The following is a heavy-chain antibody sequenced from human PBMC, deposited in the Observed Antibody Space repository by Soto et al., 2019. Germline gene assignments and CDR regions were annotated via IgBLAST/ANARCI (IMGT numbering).Heavy chain of an antibody. D-gene: IGHD4-17*01. CDR3: ATVSYRGTVTTYAFDI. CDR1: GYTLTELS. Sequence: GASVKVSCKVSGYTLTELSMHWVRQAPGKGLEWMGGFDPEDGETIYAQKFQGRVTMTEDTSTDTAYMELSSLRSEDTAVYYCATVSYRGTVTTYAFDIWGQGTMVTVSS. V-gene: IGHV1-24*01. J-gene: IGHJ3*02. CDR2: FDPEDGET.